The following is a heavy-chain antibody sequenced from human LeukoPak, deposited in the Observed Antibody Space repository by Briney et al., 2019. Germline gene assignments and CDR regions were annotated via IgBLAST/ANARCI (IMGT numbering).Heavy chain of an antibody. CDR1: GFTFDDYA. V-gene: IGHV3-9*01. CDR2: ISWNSGSI. CDR3: ATYSSLNRREFQY. Sequence: GGSLRLSCAASGFTFDDYAMHWVRHTPGKGLEWVSGISWNSGSIGDADSVKGRFTISRDNAENSLYLQMNSLRAEDTAVYYCATYSSLNRREFQYWGQGTLLTVSS. J-gene: IGHJ1*01. D-gene: IGHD3-22*01.